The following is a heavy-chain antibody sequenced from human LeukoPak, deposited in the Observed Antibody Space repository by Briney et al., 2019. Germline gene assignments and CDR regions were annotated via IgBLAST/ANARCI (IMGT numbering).Heavy chain of an antibody. Sequence: GGSLRLSCAASGFTFSSYGMHWVRQAPGKGLEWVAFIRYDGSNKYYADSVKGRFTISRDNSKNTLYLQMNSLRAEDAAVYYCAKDRDTMVRGVIITLNYCFDYWGQGTLVTVSS. CDR1: GFTFSSYG. CDR3: AKDRDTMVRGVIITLNYCFDY. V-gene: IGHV3-30*02. J-gene: IGHJ4*02. CDR2: IRYDGSNK. D-gene: IGHD3-10*01.